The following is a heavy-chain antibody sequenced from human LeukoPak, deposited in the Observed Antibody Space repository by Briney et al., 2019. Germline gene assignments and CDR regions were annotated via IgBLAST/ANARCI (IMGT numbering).Heavy chain of an antibody. CDR1: GFTFNSYA. V-gene: IGHV3-30*01. J-gene: IGHJ4*02. CDR2: ISYDGSNK. Sequence: GRSLRLSCAASGFTFNSYAMHWVRQAPGKGLEWVAVISYDGSNKYYADSVKGRFTISRDNSENTLYLQMNSLRAEDTAAYYCNCFDYWGQGTLVTVSS. CDR3: NCFDY.